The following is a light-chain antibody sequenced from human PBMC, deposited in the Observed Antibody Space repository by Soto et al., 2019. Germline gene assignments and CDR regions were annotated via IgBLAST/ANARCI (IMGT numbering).Light chain of an antibody. J-gene: IGKJ2*01. CDR1: QSVTSNY. CDR2: VAS. CDR3: QQYGSSPPYS. Sequence: EIVLTQSPGTLSLSPGERATLSCRASQSVTSNYLAWYQQKPGQPPRLLISVASSRATGIPDRFSGSGSGTDFTLTISRLEPEDFAVYYCQQYGSSPPYSFGQGTKLEIK. V-gene: IGKV3-20*01.